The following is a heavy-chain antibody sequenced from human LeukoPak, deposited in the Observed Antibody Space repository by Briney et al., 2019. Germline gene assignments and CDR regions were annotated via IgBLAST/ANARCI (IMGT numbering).Heavy chain of an antibody. Sequence: SSETLSLTCTVSGGSISSSSYYWGWIRQPPGKGLEWIGSIYYSGSTYYNPSLKSRVTISVDTSKNQFSLKLSSVTAADTAVYYCARVRRYCSGGSCYSGWFDPWGQGTLVTVSS. CDR3: ARVRRYCSGGSCYSGWFDP. J-gene: IGHJ5*02. CDR1: GGSISSSSYY. CDR2: IYYSGST. V-gene: IGHV4-39*01. D-gene: IGHD2-15*01.